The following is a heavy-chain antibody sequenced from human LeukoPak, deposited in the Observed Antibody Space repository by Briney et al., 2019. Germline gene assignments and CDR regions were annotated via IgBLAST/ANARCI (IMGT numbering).Heavy chain of an antibody. CDR2: IIPIFGTA. D-gene: IGHD1-26*01. Sequence: GASVKVSCKASGGTFSSYAISWVRQAPGQGLEWMGGIIPIFGTANYAQKFQGRVTITTDESTSTAYMELSSLRSEDTAVYYCARARRDLEWELLLLDYWGQGTLVTVSS. J-gene: IGHJ4*02. CDR1: GGTFSSYA. V-gene: IGHV1-69*05. CDR3: ARARRDLEWELLLLDY.